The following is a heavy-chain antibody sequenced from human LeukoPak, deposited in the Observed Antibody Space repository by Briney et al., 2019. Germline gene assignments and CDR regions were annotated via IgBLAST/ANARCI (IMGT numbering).Heavy chain of an antibody. J-gene: IGHJ5*02. CDR3: TTCAPNRYWFAP. Sequence: SETLSLTCNISEDSISQAYWVWVRQPPGKGLEWIAYIDYSGYTDYNPSVKNRVTMSIDTSKGQFTLHLRSVSAADTAIYYCTTCAPNRYWFAPWGQGIQVTVSS. CDR1: EDSISQAY. D-gene: IGHD2-2*01. V-gene: IGHV4-59*08. CDR2: IDYSGYT.